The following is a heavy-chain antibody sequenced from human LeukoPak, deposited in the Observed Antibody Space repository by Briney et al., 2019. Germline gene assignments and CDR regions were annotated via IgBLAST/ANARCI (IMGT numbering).Heavy chain of an antibody. CDR2: IYYSGST. Sequence: KSSETLSLTCTVSGGSISSYYWSWIRQPPGKGLEWIGYIYYSGSTNYNPSLKSRVTISVDTSKNQFSLKLNSVTAADTAVYYCARRVLRYFDWLPDYYYYYGMDVWGQGTTVTVSS. D-gene: IGHD3-9*01. V-gene: IGHV4-59*08. J-gene: IGHJ6*02. CDR1: GGSISSYY. CDR3: ARRVLRYFDWLPDYYYYYGMDV.